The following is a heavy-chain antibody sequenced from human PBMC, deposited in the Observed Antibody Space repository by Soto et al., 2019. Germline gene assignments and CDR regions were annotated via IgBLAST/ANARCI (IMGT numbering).Heavy chain of an antibody. D-gene: IGHD6-19*01. CDR2: ISGSGGST. CDR3: AKALGYSSGWFFDYFDY. Sequence: GGSLRLSCAASGFSFSTYAMNWVRQAPGKGLDWVSTISGSGGSTYYADSVKGRFVISRDNSKNTLYLQMYSLRAEDTAVYYCAKALGYSSGWFFDYFDYWGQGTPVTVS. CDR1: GFSFSTYA. J-gene: IGHJ4*02. V-gene: IGHV3-23*01.